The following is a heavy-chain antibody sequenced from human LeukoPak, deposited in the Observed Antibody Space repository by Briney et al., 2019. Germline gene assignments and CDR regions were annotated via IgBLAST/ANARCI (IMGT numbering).Heavy chain of an antibody. Sequence: PGGSLRLSCAASGFTFSTYWMHWVRQAPGQGLVWVSHINSDGSNTNYADSVKGRFTISRDNAKNTLYLQMNSLRAEDTAVYYCARARGLGYGDDVRWFDPWGQGTLVTVSS. V-gene: IGHV3-74*01. CDR2: INSDGSNT. D-gene: IGHD4-17*01. J-gene: IGHJ5*02. CDR3: ARARGLGYGDDVRWFDP. CDR1: GFTFSTYW.